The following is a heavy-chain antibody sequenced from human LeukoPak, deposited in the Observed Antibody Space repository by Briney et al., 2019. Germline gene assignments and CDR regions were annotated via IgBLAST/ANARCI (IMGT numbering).Heavy chain of an antibody. Sequence: GGSLRLSCAASGFTFSSYWMHWVRQVPGKGLMWVSRIKTDGSSTSYADSVKGRFTISRDNAKNTLYLQMNSLRADDTAVYFCAKTLWGLTLLSSDHWGQGTLVTVSS. J-gene: IGHJ4*02. CDR2: IKTDGSST. D-gene: IGHD3-16*01. CDR3: AKTLWGLTLLSSDH. CDR1: GFTFSSYW. V-gene: IGHV3-74*01.